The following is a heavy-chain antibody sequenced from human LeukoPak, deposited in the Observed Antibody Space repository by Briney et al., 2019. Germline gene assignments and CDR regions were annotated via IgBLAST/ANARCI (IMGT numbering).Heavy chain of an antibody. D-gene: IGHD2-15*01. Sequence: GGSLRLSCAASGFTFSSYGMHWVRQAPGKGLEWVAVISYDGSNKYYADFVKGRFTISRDNSKNTLYLQMNSLRAEDTAVYYCAKDRGRYCSGGSCYSLDYWGQGTLVTVSS. CDR3: AKDRGRYCSGGSCYSLDY. J-gene: IGHJ4*02. V-gene: IGHV3-30*18. CDR1: GFTFSSYG. CDR2: ISYDGSNK.